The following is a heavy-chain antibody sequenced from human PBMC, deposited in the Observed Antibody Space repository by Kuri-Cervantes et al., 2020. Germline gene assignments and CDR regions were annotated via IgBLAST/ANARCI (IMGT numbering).Heavy chain of an antibody. J-gene: IGHJ3*02. CDR3: ARPKAGSGFAFDI. CDR1: GFTFSSYW. CDR2: IKQDGSEK. Sequence: GESLKIPYAASGFTFSSYWMSWVRQAPGKGLEWVANIKQDGSEKYYVDSVKGRFTISRDNAKNSLYLQMNSLRAEDTAVYYCARPKAGSGFAFDIWGQGTMVTVSS. D-gene: IGHD3-10*01. V-gene: IGHV3-7*01.